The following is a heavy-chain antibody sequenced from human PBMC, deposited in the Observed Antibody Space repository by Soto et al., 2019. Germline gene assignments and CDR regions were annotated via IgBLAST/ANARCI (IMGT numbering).Heavy chain of an antibody. CDR2: IYYSGST. CDR1: GGSISSGGYY. D-gene: IGHD6-13*01. V-gene: IGHV4-31*03. Sequence: LSLTCTVSGGSISSGGYYWSWIRQHPGKGLEWIGYIYYSGSTYYNPSLKRRVTISVDTSKNQFSLKLSSVTAADTAVYYFARDLWTAAAGSDQGGMDVRVQGTTVTVSS. J-gene: IGHJ6*02. CDR3: ARDLWTAAAGSDQGGMDV.